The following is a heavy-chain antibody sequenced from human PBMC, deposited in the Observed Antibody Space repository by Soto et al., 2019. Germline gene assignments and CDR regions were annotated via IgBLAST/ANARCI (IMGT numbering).Heavy chain of an antibody. CDR2: VYYTGST. CDR1: GGSISGSY. CDR3: ARSVAVPGAHIDY. J-gene: IGHJ4*02. D-gene: IGHD6-19*01. Sequence: ETLSLTCSVSGGSISGSYWSWTRQSPGKGLEWLGYVYYTGSTNYSPSLRSRVSISVDTSKNEFSLRLSSVTAADTAVYFCARSVAVPGAHIDYWGQGTQVTVSS. V-gene: IGHV4-59*01.